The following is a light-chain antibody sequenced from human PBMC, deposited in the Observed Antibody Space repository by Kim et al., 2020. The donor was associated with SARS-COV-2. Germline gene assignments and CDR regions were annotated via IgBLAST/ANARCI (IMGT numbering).Light chain of an antibody. CDR3: AAWDDSLSGPV. CDR1: SSNIGSNY. CDR2: RNN. V-gene: IGLV1-47*01. J-gene: IGLJ2*01. Sequence: GQRVTISCSGSSSNIGSNYVYWYQQLPGTAPKRLIYRNNQRPSGVPDRFSGSKSGTSASLAISGLRSEDEADYYCAAWDDSLSGPVFGGGTQLTV.